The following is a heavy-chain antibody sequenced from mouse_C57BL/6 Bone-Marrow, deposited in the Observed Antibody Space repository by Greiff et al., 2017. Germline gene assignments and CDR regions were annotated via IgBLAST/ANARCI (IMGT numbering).Heavy chain of an antibody. D-gene: IGHD2-5*01. Sequence: QVQLKESGAELAKPGASVKLSCKASGYTFTSYWMHWVKQRPGQGMEWIGYINPSSGYTKYNQKFKDKAPLTADKSSSTAYMQLSRLTYEDSAVYYCALESNYGLYYYAMDYWGQGTSVTVSS. J-gene: IGHJ4*01. CDR3: ALESNYGLYYYAMDY. V-gene: IGHV1-7*01. CDR2: INPSSGYT. CDR1: GYTFTSYW.